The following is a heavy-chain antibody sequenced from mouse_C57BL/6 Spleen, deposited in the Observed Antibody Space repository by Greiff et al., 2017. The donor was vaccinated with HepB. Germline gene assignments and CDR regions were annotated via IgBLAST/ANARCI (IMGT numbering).Heavy chain of an antibody. CDR1: GFTFSDYY. Sequence: EVHLVESEGGLVQPGSSMKLSCTASGFTFSDYYMAWVRQVPEKGLEWVANINYDGSSTYYLDSLKSRFIISRDNAKNILYLQMSSLKSEDTATYYCARGGGIYYDYLWYFDVWGTGTTVTVSS. CDR3: ARGGGIYYDYLWYFDV. V-gene: IGHV5-16*01. J-gene: IGHJ1*03. D-gene: IGHD2-4*01. CDR2: INYDGSST.